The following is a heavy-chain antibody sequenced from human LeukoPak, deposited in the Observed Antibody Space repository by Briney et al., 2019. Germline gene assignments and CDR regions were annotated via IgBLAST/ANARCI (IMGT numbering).Heavy chain of an antibody. Sequence: TGGSLRLSCAASGFTISSYAMSWVRQAPGKGLEWVSAISGSGGSTYYADSVKGRFTISRDNSKNTLYVQMNSLRPDDTAVYYRAKDSSDYYFDYWGQGTLVTVSS. D-gene: IGHD3-22*01. CDR3: AKDSSDYYFDY. J-gene: IGHJ4*02. CDR1: GFTISSYA. V-gene: IGHV3-23*01. CDR2: ISGSGGST.